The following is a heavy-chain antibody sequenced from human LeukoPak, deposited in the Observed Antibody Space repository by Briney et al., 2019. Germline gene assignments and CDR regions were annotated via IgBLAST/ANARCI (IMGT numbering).Heavy chain of an antibody. V-gene: IGHV4-59*08. D-gene: IGHD3-10*01. CDR2: IYYSGST. CDR1: GGSISSYY. CDR3: ARRGYYSSGSFV. Sequence: SETLSLTCTVSGGSISSYYWNWIRQPPGKGLEWIGYIYYSGSTNYNPSLKSRVTISVDTSKNQFSLKLSSVTAADTAVYYCARRGYYSSGSFVWGKGTTVTVSS. J-gene: IGHJ6*04.